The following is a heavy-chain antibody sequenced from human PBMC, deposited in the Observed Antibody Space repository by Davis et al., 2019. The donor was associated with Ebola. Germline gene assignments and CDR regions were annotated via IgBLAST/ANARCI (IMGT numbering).Heavy chain of an antibody. J-gene: IGHJ4*02. CDR1: GYIFNNHP. D-gene: IGHD6-13*01. CDR3: ARGGYSSSWYGRSPKPDFDY. CDR2: IAPSGDFT. Sequence: ASVKVSCKASGYIFNNHPIHWVRQAPGQGLEWMGIIAPSGDFTRFAPKFQGRITLTTDTSTNTVYMELTSLKSEDTAVYYCARGGYSSSWYGRSPKPDFDYWGQGTLVTVSS. V-gene: IGHV1-46*02.